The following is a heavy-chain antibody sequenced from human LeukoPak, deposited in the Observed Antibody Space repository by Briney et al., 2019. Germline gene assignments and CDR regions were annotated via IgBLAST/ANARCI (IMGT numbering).Heavy chain of an antibody. Sequence: PSETLSLTCAVYGGSFSGYYWSWIRQPPGKGLEWIGEINHSGSTNYNPSLKSRVTISVDTSKNQFSLRLNSVTAVDTAVYYCARRWGNIVGVTYEYWGQGTLVTVSS. V-gene: IGHV4-34*01. CDR2: INHSGST. CDR3: ARRWGNIVGVTYEY. J-gene: IGHJ4*02. CDR1: GGSFSGYY. D-gene: IGHD3-16*01.